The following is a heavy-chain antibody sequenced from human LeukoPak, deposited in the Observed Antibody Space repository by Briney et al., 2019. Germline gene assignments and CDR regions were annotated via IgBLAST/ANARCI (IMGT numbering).Heavy chain of an antibody. CDR2: INPNSGGT. J-gene: IGHJ4*02. Sequence: ASVKVSCKASGYTFTGYYMHWVRQAPGQGLEWMGWINPNSGGTNYAQKFQGRVTMTRDTSTSTVYMELSSLRSEDTAVYYCARDGYDILTGYYIDYWGQGTLVTVSS. D-gene: IGHD3-9*01. CDR3: ARDGYDILTGYYIDY. CDR1: GYTFTGYY. V-gene: IGHV1-2*02.